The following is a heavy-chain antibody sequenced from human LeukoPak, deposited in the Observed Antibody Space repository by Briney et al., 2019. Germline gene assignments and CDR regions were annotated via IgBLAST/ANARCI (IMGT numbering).Heavy chain of an antibody. CDR3: ARVLTSSGYYFQVDAFDI. V-gene: IGHV1-2*02. D-gene: IGHD3-22*01. J-gene: IGHJ3*02. CDR2: INPNSGGT. Sequence: ASVKVSCKASGYTFTGYYMHWVRQAPGQGLEWMGWINPNSGGTNYAQKFQGRVTMTRDTSISTAYMELSRLRSDVTAVYYCARVLTSSGYYFQVDAFDIWGQGTMVTVSS. CDR1: GYTFTGYY.